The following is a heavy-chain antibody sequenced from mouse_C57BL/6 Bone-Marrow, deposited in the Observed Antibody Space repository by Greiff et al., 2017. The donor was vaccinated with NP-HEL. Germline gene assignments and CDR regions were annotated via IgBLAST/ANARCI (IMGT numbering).Heavy chain of an antibody. Sequence: VQLQQPGAELVKPGASVKLSCKASGYTFTSYWMHWVKQRPGQGLEWIGMIHPNSGSTNYNEKFKSKATLTVDKSSSTAYMQLSSLTSEDSAVYYCARGVVGPYAMDYWGQGTSVTVSS. CDR2: IHPNSGST. CDR3: ARGVVGPYAMDY. J-gene: IGHJ4*01. CDR1: GYTFTSYW. V-gene: IGHV1-64*01. D-gene: IGHD1-1*02.